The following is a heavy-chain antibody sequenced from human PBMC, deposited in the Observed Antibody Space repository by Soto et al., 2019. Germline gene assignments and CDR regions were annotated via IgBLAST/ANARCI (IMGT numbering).Heavy chain of an antibody. V-gene: IGHV1-18*01. CDR3: ARPFGDYGDYAWSLRY. Sequence: QVQLVQSGAEVKKPGASVKVSCKASGYTFSGYAMGWVRQAPGQGLEWMGWISAYNGNTDYAQKFQGRVTMTTDTSTSTAYMELRSLTSDDTAVYYGARPFGDYGDYAWSLRYWGQGTLVTVSS. CDR2: ISAYNGNT. J-gene: IGHJ4*02. D-gene: IGHD4-17*01. CDR1: GYTFSGYA.